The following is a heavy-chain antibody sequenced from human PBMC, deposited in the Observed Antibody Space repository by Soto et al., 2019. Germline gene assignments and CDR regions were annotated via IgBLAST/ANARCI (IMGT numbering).Heavy chain of an antibody. Sequence: GGTLRLSCEVSGFTFSNAWMKSVRQAPGKGLEWVGRIKSKTDGGTTDYAAPVKGRFTISRDDSKNTLYLQMNSLKTLNTAVYYCATDHYDTNENFWGQGTLVTVSS. CDR3: ATDHYDTNENF. CDR1: GFTFSNAW. D-gene: IGHD3-22*01. CDR2: IKSKTDGGTT. J-gene: IGHJ4*02. V-gene: IGHV3-15*07.